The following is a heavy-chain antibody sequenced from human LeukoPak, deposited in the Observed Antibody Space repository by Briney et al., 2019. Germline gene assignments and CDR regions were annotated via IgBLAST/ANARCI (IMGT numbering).Heavy chain of an antibody. Sequence: GGSLRLSCAASGFTVSSNTMSWVRQAPGKGLELVSVLYSDGRTYYADSVKGRFTISRDNSRNTLFLQMNSLRAEDTAVYYCLLATINSGLFHYWGQGTLVTVSS. D-gene: IGHD5-24*01. J-gene: IGHJ4*02. CDR1: GFTVSSNT. CDR3: LLATINSGLFHY. CDR2: LYSDGRT. V-gene: IGHV3-53*01.